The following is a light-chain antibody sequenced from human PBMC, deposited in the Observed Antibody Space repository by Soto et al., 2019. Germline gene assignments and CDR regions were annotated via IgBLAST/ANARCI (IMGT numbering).Light chain of an antibody. V-gene: IGLV2-8*01. CDR3: SSYAGSSNV. Sequence: QSVLTQPASVSGSPGQSITISCTGTSSDVGGYNYVSWYQQHPDKAPKLMIYEVSNRPSGVPDRFSGSKSGNTASLTVSGLQAEDEADYYCSSYAGSSNVFGTGTKVTVL. CDR2: EVS. J-gene: IGLJ1*01. CDR1: SSDVGGYNY.